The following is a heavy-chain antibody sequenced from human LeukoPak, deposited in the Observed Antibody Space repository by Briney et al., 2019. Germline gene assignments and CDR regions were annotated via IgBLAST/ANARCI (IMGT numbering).Heavy chain of an antibody. CDR3: AKDQGGSYNDY. CDR2: INPNSGDT. CDR1: GYTFTGYY. Sequence: ASVKVSCKASGYTFTGYYMHWVRQAPGQGLEWLGWINPNSGDTNYAQKFQGRVTMTRDTSISTAYMELSRVTSDDTAVYYCAKDQGGSYNDYWGQGTLVTVSS. J-gene: IGHJ4*02. D-gene: IGHD1-26*01. V-gene: IGHV1-2*02.